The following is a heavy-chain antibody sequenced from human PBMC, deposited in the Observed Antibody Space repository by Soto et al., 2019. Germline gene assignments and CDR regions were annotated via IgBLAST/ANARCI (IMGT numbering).Heavy chain of an antibody. V-gene: IGHV4-39*01. Sequence: QLQLQESGPGLVKPSETLSLTCTVSGGSISSSSYYWGWIRQPPGKGLEWIGSIYYSGSTYYNPSLKSRVTISVDTSKNQFSLTLISVTAADTAVYYCARLGSGSGSRYYYYYYMDVWGKGTTVTVSS. D-gene: IGHD3-10*01. J-gene: IGHJ6*03. CDR1: GGSISSSSYY. CDR3: ARLGSGSGSRYYYYYYMDV. CDR2: IYYSGST.